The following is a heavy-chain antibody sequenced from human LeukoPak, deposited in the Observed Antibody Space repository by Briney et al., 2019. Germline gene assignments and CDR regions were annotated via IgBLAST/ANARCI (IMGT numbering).Heavy chain of an antibody. CDR2: ISSNGGRT. CDR1: GFTFIAYA. CDR3: VRGRSYYYDSSI. D-gene: IGHD3-22*01. J-gene: IGHJ3*02. Sequence: PGGSLRLSCSASGFTFIAYAMHWVRQAPGKGLEYVSAISSNGGRTYYANSVQGRFTISRDNSKNTLYLQMSTLRPEDTAMYYCVRGRSYYYDSSIWGQGTTVTVSS. V-gene: IGHV3-64D*09.